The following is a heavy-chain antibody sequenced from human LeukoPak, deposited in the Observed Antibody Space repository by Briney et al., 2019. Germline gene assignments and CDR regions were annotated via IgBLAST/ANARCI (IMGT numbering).Heavy chain of an antibody. CDR1: GGTYNNYA. Sequence: SVKVSCKASGGTYNNYAITWVRQAPGQGLEWVGGILPAFGTSNYAQRFQGRVTITADESTGTTYMELSSLRSEDTAVYYCARDHRGLYYGSGNYYYLDVWGKGTTVTVSS. CDR2: ILPAFGTS. V-gene: IGHV1-69*13. D-gene: IGHD3-10*01. J-gene: IGHJ6*03. CDR3: ARDHRGLYYGSGNYYYLDV.